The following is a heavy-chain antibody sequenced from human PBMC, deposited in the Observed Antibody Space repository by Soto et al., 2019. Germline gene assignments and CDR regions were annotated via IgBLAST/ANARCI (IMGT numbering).Heavy chain of an antibody. CDR1: GYTFTGDY. CDR2: INPNSGGT. J-gene: IGHJ4*02. V-gene: IGHV1-2*02. D-gene: IGHD6-13*01. Sequence: GVSVKGYCKAAGYTFTGDYMDWVRQAPGQGLEWMGWINPNSGGTNYAQKFQGRVTMARDTSISTAYMELSRLRSDDTAAYYCARSNLAAAGRGVIYWGQGTLVPVSS. CDR3: ARSNLAAAGRGVIY.